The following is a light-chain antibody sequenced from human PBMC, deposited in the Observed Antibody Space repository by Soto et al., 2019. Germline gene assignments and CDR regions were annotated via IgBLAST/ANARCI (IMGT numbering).Light chain of an antibody. CDR2: DVS. CDR1: SSDVGDYNY. CDR3: SSYTSISPCV. J-gene: IGLJ1*01. Sequence: QSALTQPASVSGSPGQSITISCTGTSSDVGDYNYVSWYQQHPGKAPKLMIYDVSNRPSGVSNRFSGSKSGNTASLTISGLQAEDEADYYCSSYTSISPCVFGTGTKVTVL. V-gene: IGLV2-14*01.